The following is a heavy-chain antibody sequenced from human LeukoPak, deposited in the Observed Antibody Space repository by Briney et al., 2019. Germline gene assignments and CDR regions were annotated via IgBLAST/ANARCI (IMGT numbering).Heavy chain of an antibody. J-gene: IGHJ4*02. Sequence: GGSLRLSCAASGFTFSSYWMLWVRQAPGKGLVWVSRINTDGSSTSYADSVKGRFTISRDNAKNTLYLQMNSLRAEDTAVYYCARGPWVPHYDSSGYVDYWGQGTLVTVSS. CDR3: ARGPWVPHYDSSGYVDY. V-gene: IGHV3-74*01. CDR2: INTDGSST. CDR1: GFTFSSYW. D-gene: IGHD3-22*01.